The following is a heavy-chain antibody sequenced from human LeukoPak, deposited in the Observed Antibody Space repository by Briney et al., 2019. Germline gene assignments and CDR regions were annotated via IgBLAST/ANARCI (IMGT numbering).Heavy chain of an antibody. J-gene: IGHJ6*04. V-gene: IGHV4-34*01. D-gene: IGHD3-10*01. Sequence: KTSETLSLACAVYGGSFSGYYWSWIRQPPGKGLEWIGEINHSGSTNYNPSLKSRVTISVDTSKNQFSLKLSSVTAADTAVYYCARRVLIRMKSMDVWGKGTTVTISS. CDR2: INHSGST. CDR3: ARRVLIRMKSMDV. CDR1: GGSFSGYY.